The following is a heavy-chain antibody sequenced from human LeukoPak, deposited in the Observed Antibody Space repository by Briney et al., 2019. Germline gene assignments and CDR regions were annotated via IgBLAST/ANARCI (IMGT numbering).Heavy chain of an antibody. J-gene: IGHJ4*03. CDR1: GFTFSSYG. D-gene: IGHD1-26*01. CDR3: AKDKVGASYYFDY. Sequence: PGRSLRLSCAASGFTFSSYGMHWVRQAPGKGLEWVAVISYDGSNKYYADSVKGRFTISRDNSKNTLYLQMNSLRAEDTAVYYCAKDKVGASYYFDYWGQGTTVTVSS. V-gene: IGHV3-30*18. CDR2: ISYDGSNK.